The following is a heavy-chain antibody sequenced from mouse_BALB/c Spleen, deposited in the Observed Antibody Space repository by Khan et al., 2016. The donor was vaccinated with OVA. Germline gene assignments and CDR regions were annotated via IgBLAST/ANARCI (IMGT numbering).Heavy chain of an antibody. Sequence: QVQLKQSGPGLVAPSQRLSITCTVSGFSLTSFGVHWVRQTPGKGLEWLGVIWGDGNSNYHTDIIYSLIISKVHSKCKVSLKLNSLQTNDTATYYCAKFTPDSYSIDYWGQGTLVTVSS. CDR2: IWGDGNS. CDR1: GFSLTSFG. CDR3: AKFTPDSYSIDY. V-gene: IGHV2-3*01. D-gene: IGHD1-1*01. J-gene: IGHJ4*01.